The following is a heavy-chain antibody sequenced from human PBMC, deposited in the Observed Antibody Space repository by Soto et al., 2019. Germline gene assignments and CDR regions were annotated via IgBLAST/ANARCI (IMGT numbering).Heavy chain of an antibody. V-gene: IGHV1-69*04. CDR1: GGTFSSYT. J-gene: IGHJ4*02. CDR3: AREGLELPFDY. D-gene: IGHD1-7*01. CDR2: IIPILGIA. Sequence: ASVKVSCKASGGTFSSYTISWVRQAPGQGLEWMGRIIPILGIANYAQKFQGRVTITADKSTSTAYMELSSLRSEDTAVYYCAREGLELPFDYWGQGTLVTVSS.